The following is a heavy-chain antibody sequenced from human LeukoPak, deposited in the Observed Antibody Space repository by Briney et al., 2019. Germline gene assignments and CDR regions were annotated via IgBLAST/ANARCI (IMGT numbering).Heavy chain of an antibody. J-gene: IGHJ1*01. CDR2: MNPNSGNT. D-gene: IGHD5-18*01. CDR1: GYTFTSYD. CDR3: ARGEDSYGEHDAEYFHH. V-gene: IGHV1-8*01. Sequence: ASVKVSCKASGYTFTSYDINWVRQATGQGLEWMGWMNPNSGNTGYAQKFQGRVTMTRNTSISTAYMELSSLRSEDTAVYYCARGEDSYGEHDAEYFHHWGQGTLVTVSS.